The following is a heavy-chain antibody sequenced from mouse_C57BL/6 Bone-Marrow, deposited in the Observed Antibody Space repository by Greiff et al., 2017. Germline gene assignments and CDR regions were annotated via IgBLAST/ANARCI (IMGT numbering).Heavy chain of an antibody. CDR1: GFTFSDYY. CDR2: ISNGGGST. D-gene: IGHD1-1*01. J-gene: IGHJ2*01. Sequence: DVHLVESGGGLVQPGGSLKLSCAASGFTFSDYYMYWVRQTPEKRLEWVAYISNGGGSTYYPDTVKGRFTISRDNAKNTLYLQMSRLKSEDTAMYYCAGRGYYGLDYWGQGTTLTVSS. CDR3: AGRGYYGLDY. V-gene: IGHV5-12*01.